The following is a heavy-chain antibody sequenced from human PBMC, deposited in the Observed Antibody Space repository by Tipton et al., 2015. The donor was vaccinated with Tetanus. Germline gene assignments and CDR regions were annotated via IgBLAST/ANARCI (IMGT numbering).Heavy chain of an antibody. CDR1: GFSFGGSA. CDR2: IRTKTNSYAT. CDR3: VRDRGRGNYGTFDY. Sequence: SLRLSCAASGFSFGGSAIHWVRQASGKGLEWVGRIRTKTNSYATEYAASVKGRFTIARDDSKTTAYLHMNSLTIEDAAVYYCVRDRGRGNYGTFDYWGQGTLVTVSS. V-gene: IGHV3-73*01. J-gene: IGHJ4*02. D-gene: IGHD3-10*01.